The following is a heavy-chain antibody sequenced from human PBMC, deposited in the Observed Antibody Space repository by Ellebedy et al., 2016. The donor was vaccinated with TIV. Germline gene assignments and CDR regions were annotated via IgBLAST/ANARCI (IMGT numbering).Heavy chain of an antibody. V-gene: IGHV3-66*01. D-gene: IGHD5-18*01. Sequence: GESLKIPCSASGFTVSSNYMSRVRQAPGKGLEWVSVIYSGVATSYADAVKGRFTISRDNSKNTLYLQMNSLRVEDTAVYYCARKYIYGFDWGQGTLVTVSS. J-gene: IGHJ4*02. CDR1: GFTVSSNY. CDR3: ARKYIYGFD. CDR2: IYSGVAT.